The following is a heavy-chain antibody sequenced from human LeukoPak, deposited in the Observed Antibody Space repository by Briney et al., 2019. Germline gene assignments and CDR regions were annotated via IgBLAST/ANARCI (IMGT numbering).Heavy chain of an antibody. V-gene: IGHV3-23*01. CDR2: ITGSGDTT. CDR1: GFTFSSYA. CDR3: VKDYSTIAAAANPLFDY. Sequence: GGSLRLSCAASGFTFSSYAVTWVRQAPGKGLEWVSGITGSGDTTFYADSVKGWFTISRDNSKNTLYLQMHSLRAEDTAVYYCVKDYSTIAAAANPLFDYWGQGALVTVSS. J-gene: IGHJ4*02. D-gene: IGHD6-13*01.